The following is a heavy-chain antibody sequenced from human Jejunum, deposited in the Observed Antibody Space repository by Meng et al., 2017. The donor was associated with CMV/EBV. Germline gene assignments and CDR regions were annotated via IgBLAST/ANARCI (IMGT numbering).Heavy chain of an antibody. CDR2: IFPLDSDT. CDR1: GYLFTTYW. D-gene: IGHD3-3*01. CDR3: ARLWSSNRGWFDP. J-gene: IGHJ5*02. Sequence: SGYLFTTYWLGWVRQMPGKGLEWMGIIFPLDSDTSSNPSFEGQVTISVDKSINTAYLQWDSLKASDSAMYYCARLWSSNRGWFDPWGQGTLVTVSS. V-gene: IGHV5-51*01.